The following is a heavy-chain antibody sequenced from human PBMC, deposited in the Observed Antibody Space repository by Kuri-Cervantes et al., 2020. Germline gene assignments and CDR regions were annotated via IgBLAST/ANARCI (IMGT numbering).Heavy chain of an antibody. V-gene: IGHV3-33*03. D-gene: IGHD3-10*01. J-gene: IGHJ4*02. CDR3: TNWRGGGDY. CDR1: GFTFSNYG. CDR2: IWYDGSNK. Sequence: GESLKISCAASGFTFSNYGMHWVRQAPGKGLEWVAVIWYDGSNKYHADSVKGRFTISRENAKNSLYLQMNSLRAEDTAVYFCTNWRGGGDYWGQGTLVTVSS.